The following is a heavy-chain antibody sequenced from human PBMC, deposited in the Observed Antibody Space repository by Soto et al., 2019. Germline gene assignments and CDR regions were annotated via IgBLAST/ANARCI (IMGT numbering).Heavy chain of an antibody. V-gene: IGHV4-30-4*01. CDR1: GGSISSGDYY. CDR3: ARGVAARPTWFDP. CDR2: IYYSGST. D-gene: IGHD6-6*01. J-gene: IGHJ5*02. Sequence: SETLSLTCTVSGGSISSGDYYWSWIRQPPGKGLEWIGYIYYSGSTYYNPSLKSRVTISVDASKNQFSLKLSSVTAADTAVYYCARGVAARPTWFDPWGQGTLVTVSS.